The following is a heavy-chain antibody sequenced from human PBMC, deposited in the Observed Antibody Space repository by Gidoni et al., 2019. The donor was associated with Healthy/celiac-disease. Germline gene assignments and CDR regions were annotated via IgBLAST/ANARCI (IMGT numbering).Heavy chain of an antibody. CDR3: ARDLRVPLGGYEGAFDI. CDR2: ISYDGSNK. V-gene: IGHV3-30-3*01. Sequence: QVQLVESGGGVVQPGRSLRLSCAASGFTFSSYAMHWVRQAPGKGLEWVAVISYDGSNKYYADSVKGRFTISRDNSKNTLYLQMNSLRAEDTAVYYCARDLRVPLGGYEGAFDIWGQGTMVTVSS. D-gene: IGHD5-12*01. J-gene: IGHJ3*02. CDR1: GFTFSSYA.